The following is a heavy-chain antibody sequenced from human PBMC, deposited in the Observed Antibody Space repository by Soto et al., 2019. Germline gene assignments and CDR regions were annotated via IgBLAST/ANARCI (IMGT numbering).Heavy chain of an antibody. J-gene: IGHJ5*02. D-gene: IGHD3-16*02. CDR1: GGPFSGYY. V-gene: IGHV4-34*01. CDR3: ARGEVYVWGSYRKYWFDP. Sequence: KASETLSLTCAVYGGPFSGYYWSWIRQPPGKGLEWIGEINHSGSTNYNPSLKSRVTISVDTSKNQFSLKLSSVTAADTAVYYCARGEVYVWGSYRKYWFDPWGQGTLVTV. CDR2: INHSGST.